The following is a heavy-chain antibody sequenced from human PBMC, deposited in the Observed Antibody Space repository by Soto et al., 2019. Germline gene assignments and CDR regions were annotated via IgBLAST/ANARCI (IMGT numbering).Heavy chain of an antibody. CDR1: GFTFTSSA. CDR3: AAEKTDYYDSSGYYKTFDY. CDR2: IVVGSGNT. Sequence: SVKVSCKASGFTFTSSAMQWVRQARGQRLEWIGWIVVGSGNTNYAQKFQERVTITRDMSTSTAYMELSSLGSEDTAVYYCAAEKTDYYDSSGYYKTFDYWGQGTLVTVSS. J-gene: IGHJ4*02. D-gene: IGHD3-22*01. V-gene: IGHV1-58*02.